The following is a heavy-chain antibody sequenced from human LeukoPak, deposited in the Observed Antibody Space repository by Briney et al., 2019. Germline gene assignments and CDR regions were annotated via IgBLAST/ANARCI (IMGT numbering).Heavy chain of an antibody. D-gene: IGHD3-3*01. V-gene: IGHV4-59*01. CDR3: ARDAGYDFWSGYYDGAFDI. CDR2: IYYSGST. Sequence: SETLSFTCTVSGGAISSYYWSWIRQPPGKGLDWIGYIYYSGSTNYNPSLKSRVTISVDTSKNQFSLKLSSVTAADTAVYYCARDAGYDFWSGYYDGAFDIWGQGTMVTVSS. CDR1: GGAISSYY. J-gene: IGHJ3*02.